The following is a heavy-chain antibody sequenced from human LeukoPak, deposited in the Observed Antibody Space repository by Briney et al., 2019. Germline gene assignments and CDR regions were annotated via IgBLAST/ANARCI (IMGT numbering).Heavy chain of an antibody. Sequence: PGGSLRLSCVASGFSISDTTMSWVRQAAGQGLEWVARMKEDGSDENYVDSVRGRFTISRDNARNSLHLQMKSLRAEDTAVYFCAKGGAGGGYFPTWGQGILVIVSS. V-gene: IGHV3-7*03. CDR3: AKGGAGGGYFPT. D-gene: IGHD3-16*01. J-gene: IGHJ1*01. CDR1: GFSISDTT. CDR2: MKEDGSDE.